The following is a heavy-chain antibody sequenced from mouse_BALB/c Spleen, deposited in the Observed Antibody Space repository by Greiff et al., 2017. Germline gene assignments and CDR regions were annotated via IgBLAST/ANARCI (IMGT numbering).Heavy chain of an antibody. CDR3: ARDLAY. CDR1: GFTFTDYY. CDR2: IRNKANGYTT. J-gene: IGHJ3*01. Sequence: DVMLVESGGGLVQPGGSLRLSCATSGFTFTDYYMSWVRQPPGKALEWLGFIRNKANGYTTEYSASVKGRFTISRDNSQSFLYLQMNTLRAEDSATYYCARDLAYWGQGTLVTVSA. V-gene: IGHV7-3*02.